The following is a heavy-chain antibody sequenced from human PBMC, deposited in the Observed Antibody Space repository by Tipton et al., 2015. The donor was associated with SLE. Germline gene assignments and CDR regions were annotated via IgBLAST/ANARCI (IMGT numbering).Heavy chain of an antibody. V-gene: IGHV4-59*05. CDR3: ATMDGVAVADRGPGY. D-gene: IGHD6-19*01. Sequence: TLSLTCTVSGGSISSHYWSWIRQPPGKGLEWIGSIYYSGSTYYNPSLKSRVTISVDTSKNQFSLKLSSVTAADTAVYYCATMDGVAVADRGPGYWGQGTLVTVSS. CDR1: GGSISSHY. J-gene: IGHJ4*02. CDR2: IYYSGST.